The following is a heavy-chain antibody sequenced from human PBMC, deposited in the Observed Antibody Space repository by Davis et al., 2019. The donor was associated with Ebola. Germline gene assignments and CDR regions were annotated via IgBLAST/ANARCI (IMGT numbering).Heavy chain of an antibody. Sequence: PSETLSLTCTVSGGSISSGDYYWSWIRQPPGKGLEWIGYIYYSGSTYYNPSLKSRVTISVDTSKNQFSLKLSSVTAADTAVYYCARTYGDYVHYYMDVWGKGTTVTVSS. CDR1: GGSISSGDYY. V-gene: IGHV4-30-4*01. CDR3: ARTYGDYVHYYMDV. CDR2: IYYSGST. D-gene: IGHD4-17*01. J-gene: IGHJ6*03.